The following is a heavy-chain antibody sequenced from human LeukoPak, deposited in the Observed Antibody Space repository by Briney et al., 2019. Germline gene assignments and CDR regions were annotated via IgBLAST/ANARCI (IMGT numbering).Heavy chain of an antibody. CDR3: ARVASGYSYGLNWYFDL. D-gene: IGHD5-18*01. CDR2: IYYSGST. Sequence: KPSETLSLTCTVSGGSISSYYWSWIRQPPGKGLEWIGYIYYSGSTNYNPSLKSRVTILVDTSKNQFSLKLSSVTAADTAVYYCARVASGYSYGLNWYFDLWGRGTLVTVSS. J-gene: IGHJ2*01. CDR1: GGSISSYY. V-gene: IGHV4-59*01.